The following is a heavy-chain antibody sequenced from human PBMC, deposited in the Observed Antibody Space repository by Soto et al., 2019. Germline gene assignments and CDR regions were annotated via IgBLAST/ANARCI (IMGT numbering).Heavy chain of an antibody. Sequence: QSTLKESGPTLVKHTQALTLTCTFSGFSLSTSGVGVGWIRQPPGKALAWLALSYWDDDKRYSPSLKSRLTITKNTPKNQLVLTLTNMDPVDTATYCCAHYGDYPGGMDVWGQGTTVTVSS. J-gene: IGHJ6*02. V-gene: IGHV2-5*02. D-gene: IGHD4-17*01. CDR2: SYWDDDK. CDR1: GFSLSTSGVG. CDR3: AHYGDYPGGMDV.